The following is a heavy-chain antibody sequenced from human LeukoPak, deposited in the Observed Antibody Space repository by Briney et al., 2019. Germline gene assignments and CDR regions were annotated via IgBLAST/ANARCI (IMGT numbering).Heavy chain of an antibody. J-gene: IGHJ4*02. D-gene: IGHD5-24*01. CDR1: GFTFSSYA. CDR3: AKASSSITIPTVDY. V-gene: IGHV3-23*01. CDR2: ISGSGGST. Sequence: GGSLRLSCAASGFTFSSYAMSWVRQAPGKGLEWVSAISGSGGSTYYADSVKGRFTISRDNSKNTLYLQMNSLRAEDTAVYYCAKASSSITIPTVDYWGQGTLVTVSS.